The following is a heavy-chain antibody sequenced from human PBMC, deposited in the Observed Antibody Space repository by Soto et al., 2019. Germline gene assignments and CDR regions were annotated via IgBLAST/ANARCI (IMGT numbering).Heavy chain of an antibody. J-gene: IGHJ4*02. Sequence: ASVKVSCKTSGYTFTSYVISWVRQAPGQGLEWMGWISADNHNTNVAQNFQGRVTMTTDTSTTTVFLELSNLRSDDTAVYYCAREERNYDALDYWGQGTLVTVSS. D-gene: IGHD3-22*01. CDR1: GYTFTSYV. CDR2: ISADNHNT. CDR3: AREERNYDALDY. V-gene: IGHV1-18*01.